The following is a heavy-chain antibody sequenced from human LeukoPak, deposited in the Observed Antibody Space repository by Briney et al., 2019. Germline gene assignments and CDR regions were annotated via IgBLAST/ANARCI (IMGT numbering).Heavy chain of an antibody. CDR1: GFTFSSYS. J-gene: IGHJ4*02. CDR3: ARDRRPPDYDSSGYYPYYFDY. Sequence: GGSLRLSCAASGFTFSSYSMNWVRQAPGKGLEWVSSVSSSSSYIYYADSVKGRFTISRDNAKNSLYLQMNSLRAEDTAVYYCARDRRPPDYDSSGYYPYYFDYWGQGTLVTVSS. CDR2: VSSSSSYI. D-gene: IGHD3-22*01. V-gene: IGHV3-21*01.